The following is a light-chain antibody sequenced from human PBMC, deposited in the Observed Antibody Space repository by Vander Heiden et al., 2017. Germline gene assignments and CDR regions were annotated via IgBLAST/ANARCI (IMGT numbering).Light chain of an antibody. CDR1: SGSIASNY. J-gene: IGLJ3*02. Sequence: NFMLTQPHSVSESPGKTVTISCPRSSGSIASNYVQWYQQRPGSSPTTVIYADNQRPSGVPDRFSGSIDSSSNSASLTISGLKTEDEADYYCQSYDSSYWVFGGGTKLTVL. CDR3: QSYDSSYWV. CDR2: ADN. V-gene: IGLV6-57*01.